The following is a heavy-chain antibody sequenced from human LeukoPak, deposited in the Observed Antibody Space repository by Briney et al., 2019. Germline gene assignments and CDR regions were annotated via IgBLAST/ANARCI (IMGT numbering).Heavy chain of an antibody. Sequence: PSETLSLTCAVYGGSFSGYYWSWIRQPPGKGLEWIGEINHSGSTNYNPSLKSRVTISVDTSKNQFSLKLSSVTAADPAVYYCARVPYGSARRPADYWGQGTLVTVSS. CDR2: INHSGST. D-gene: IGHD6-25*01. CDR1: GGSFSGYY. J-gene: IGHJ4*02. CDR3: ARVPYGSARRPADY. V-gene: IGHV4-34*01.